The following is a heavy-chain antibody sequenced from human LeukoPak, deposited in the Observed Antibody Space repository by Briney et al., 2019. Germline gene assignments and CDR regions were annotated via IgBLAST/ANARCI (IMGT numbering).Heavy chain of an antibody. CDR1: GFTFSSYA. CDR2: ISGSGGRI. D-gene: IGHD3-16*01. V-gene: IGHV3-23*01. Sequence: GGSLRLSCAASGFTFSSYAMTWVRQAPDKGLEWFSGISGSGGRIYYADSVKGRFIISRDNSKNTLSLQMNSLRAEDTDVYYCAKDPDDYVWGTWGDYWGQGTLVTVSS. CDR3: AKDPDDYVWGTWGDY. J-gene: IGHJ4*02.